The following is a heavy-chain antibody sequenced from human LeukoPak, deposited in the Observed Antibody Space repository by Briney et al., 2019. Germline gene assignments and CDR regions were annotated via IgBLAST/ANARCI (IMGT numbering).Heavy chain of an antibody. CDR2: INPNSGGT. CDR3: ARDLPSPGISVADDY. Sequence: ASVKVSCKASGYTFTGYYRFWLRQAPGQGLEWMGRINPNSGGTNYAQKFQGRVTMTRDTSITTAYMELSSLRSDDTAVYYCARDLPSPGISVADDYWGQGTLVTVSS. J-gene: IGHJ4*02. D-gene: IGHD6-19*01. V-gene: IGHV1-2*06. CDR1: GYTFTGYY.